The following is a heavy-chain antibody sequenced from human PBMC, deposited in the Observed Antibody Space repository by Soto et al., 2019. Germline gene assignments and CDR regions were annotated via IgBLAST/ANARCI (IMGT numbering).Heavy chain of an antibody. CDR1: GGSFSGYY. Sequence: QVQLQQWGAGLLKPSETLSLNCAVYGGSFSGYYWSWIRQPPGKGLEWIGEINHSGSTNYNPSLKSRVTISVDTSKNQFSLKLSSVTAADTAVYYCARGHGWELPYFDYWGQGTLVTVSS. CDR3: ARGHGWELPYFDY. J-gene: IGHJ4*02. V-gene: IGHV4-34*01. CDR2: INHSGST. D-gene: IGHD1-26*01.